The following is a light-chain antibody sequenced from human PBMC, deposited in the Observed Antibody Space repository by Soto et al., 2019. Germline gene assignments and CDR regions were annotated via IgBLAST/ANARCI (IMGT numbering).Light chain of an antibody. CDR2: KAS. CDR3: HQASSFTLS. CDR1: QVIRSW. Sequence: DIQRTQSPSSVSASVGDTVTVSCRASQVIRSWLAWYQQKRGRAPNLXIYKASPLQTGVPSRFSGSGSGTDFTLTITNLQPEDFATAYCHQASSFTLSFGGGTKVDIK. J-gene: IGKJ4*01. V-gene: IGKV1-12*01.